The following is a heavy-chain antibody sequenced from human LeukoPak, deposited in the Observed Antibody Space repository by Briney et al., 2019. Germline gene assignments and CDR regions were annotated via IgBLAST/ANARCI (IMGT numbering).Heavy chain of an antibody. CDR1: GYTFTSYG. Sequence: ASVKVSCKASGYTFTSYGISWVRQAPGQGLEWMGIINPSAGGTNYAQKFQGRVTMTRDTSTSTVYMELSSLRSEDTAVYYCARRSSNYYYNMDVWGQGTTVTVSS. J-gene: IGHJ6*02. V-gene: IGHV1-46*01. CDR2: INPSAGGT. D-gene: IGHD3-10*01. CDR3: ARRSSNYYYNMDV.